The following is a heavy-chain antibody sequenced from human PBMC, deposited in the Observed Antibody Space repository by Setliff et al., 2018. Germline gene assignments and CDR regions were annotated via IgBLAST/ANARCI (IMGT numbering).Heavy chain of an antibody. V-gene: IGHV3-21*01. D-gene: IGHD1-26*01. Sequence: GGSLRLSCAGSGFSFSNYAMSWVRQAPGKGLEWVSSISSSSSYIYYADSVKGRFTISRDNAKNSLYLQMNSLRAEDTAVYYCARDRGSGSYFLRYFDYWGQGTLVTVS. J-gene: IGHJ4*02. CDR2: ISSSSSYI. CDR3: ARDRGSGSYFLRYFDY. CDR1: GFSFSNYA.